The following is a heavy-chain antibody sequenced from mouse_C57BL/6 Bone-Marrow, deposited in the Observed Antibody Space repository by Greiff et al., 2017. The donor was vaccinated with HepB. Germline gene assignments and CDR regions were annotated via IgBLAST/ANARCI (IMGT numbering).Heavy chain of an antibody. CDR3: ARPAQATWGFAY. CDR1: GYTFTSYW. Sequence: QVQLQQPGAELVKPGASVKMSCEASGYTFTSYWITWVKQRPGQGLEWIGDIYPGSGSTNYNEKFKSKATLTVDTSSSTAYMQLSSLTSEDSAVYYCARPAQATWGFAYWGQGTLVTVSA. D-gene: IGHD3-2*02. V-gene: IGHV1-55*01. J-gene: IGHJ3*01. CDR2: IYPGSGST.